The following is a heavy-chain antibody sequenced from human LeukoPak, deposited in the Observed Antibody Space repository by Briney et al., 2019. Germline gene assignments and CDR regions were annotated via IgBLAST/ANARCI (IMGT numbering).Heavy chain of an antibody. Sequence: GGSLRLSCAASGFPFSDYWMDWVRQAPGKGMEWVANIKQDGSEQYYADSVKGRFTISRDNSKNTLYLQMNSLRAEDTAVYYCAKEFKDRNSSGWYGLGVFDYWGQGTLVTVSS. CDR3: AKEFKDRNSSGWYGLGVFDY. D-gene: IGHD6-19*01. CDR1: GFPFSDYW. J-gene: IGHJ4*02. CDR2: IKQDGSEQ. V-gene: IGHV3-7*01.